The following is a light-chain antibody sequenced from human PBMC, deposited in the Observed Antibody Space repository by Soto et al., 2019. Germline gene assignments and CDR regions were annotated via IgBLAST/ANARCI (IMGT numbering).Light chain of an antibody. CDR2: TAS. Sequence: IQLTQSPSALSASLGDRVTITCGASQGISSALAWYQKKPGIDPKTXIYTASTLQSGVPSRFSGSGSGTDFNLTISRLQTEDLATYYCQQLHNYPLTCGGGTKVDIK. J-gene: IGKJ4*01. V-gene: IGKV1-9*01. CDR1: QGISSA. CDR3: QQLHNYPLT.